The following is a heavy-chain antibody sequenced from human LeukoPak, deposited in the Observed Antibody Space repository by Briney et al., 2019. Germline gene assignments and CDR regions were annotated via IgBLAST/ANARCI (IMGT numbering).Heavy chain of an antibody. D-gene: IGHD1-26*01. Sequence: GESLKISCQGSGYSFTNYWIGWVRQLPGKGLEWMGIIYPGDSDTRYSPSFQGQVTISADKSISTAYLQWSSLKASDTAVYYCARLGGSYAIDYWGQGTLVTVSS. J-gene: IGHJ4*02. V-gene: IGHV5-51*01. CDR3: ARLGGSYAIDY. CDR1: GYSFTNYW. CDR2: IYPGDSDT.